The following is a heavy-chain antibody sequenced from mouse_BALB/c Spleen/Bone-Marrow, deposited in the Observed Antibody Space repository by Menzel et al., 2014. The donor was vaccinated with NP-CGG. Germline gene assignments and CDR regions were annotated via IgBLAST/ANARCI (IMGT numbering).Heavy chain of an antibody. Sequence: VQLVESGAGLVKPGASVKLSCKASGYTFTSYWMHWVKQRPGQGLEWIGEINPSNGRTNYNEKFKSKATLTVDKSSSTAYMQLSSLTSEDSAVYYCASYYGNYAYWGQGTLVTVSA. V-gene: IGHV1S81*02. CDR3: ASYYGNYAY. CDR2: INPSNGRT. D-gene: IGHD2-1*01. J-gene: IGHJ3*01. CDR1: GYTFTSYW.